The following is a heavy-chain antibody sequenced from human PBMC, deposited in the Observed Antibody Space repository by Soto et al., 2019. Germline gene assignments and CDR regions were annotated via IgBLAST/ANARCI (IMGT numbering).Heavy chain of an antibody. CDR2: IIPIFGTA. CDR1: GGTFSSYA. CDR3: ARDCVVVTAILREDACDI. D-gene: IGHD2-21*02. V-gene: IGHV1-69*01. J-gene: IGHJ3*02. Sequence: QVQLVQSGAEVKKPGSSVKVSCKASGGTFSSYAISWVRQAPGQGLEWMGGIIPIFGTANYAQKFQGRVTITADESTSTTYMELSSLRAEDMAVYYWARDCVVVTAILREDACDIWGQGTMVTVSS.